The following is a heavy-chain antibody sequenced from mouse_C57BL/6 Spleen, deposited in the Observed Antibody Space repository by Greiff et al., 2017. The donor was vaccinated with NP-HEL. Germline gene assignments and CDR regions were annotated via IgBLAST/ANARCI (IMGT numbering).Heavy chain of an antibody. J-gene: IGHJ3*01. CDR1: GYTFTDYN. CDR3: AREGDYDGGFAY. D-gene: IGHD2-4*01. CDR2: INPNNGGT. V-gene: IGHV1-18*01. Sequence: VQLQQSGPELVKPGASVKIPCEASGYTFTDYNMDWVKQSHGKSLEWIGDINPNNGGTIYNQKFKGKATLTVDKSSSTAYMELRSLTSEDTAVYYCAREGDYDGGFAYWGQGTLVTVSA.